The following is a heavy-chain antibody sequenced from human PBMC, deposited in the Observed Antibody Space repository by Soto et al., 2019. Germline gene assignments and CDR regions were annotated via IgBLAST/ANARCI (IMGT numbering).Heavy chain of an antibody. D-gene: IGHD3-16*01. CDR2: IRHDGSNI. CDR1: GFTFSAFG. CDR3: SRDWVCATDFWGYLDY. Sequence: QVQLVESGGGVVQPGRSLRLSCVASGFTFSAFGMHWVRQAPGQGLEWVAIIRHDGSNIYYADSVRGRFAISRDNSKNTWLLEMDSLGTEDTAVYYCSRDWVCATDFWGYLDYWGQGAKVTVSS. J-gene: IGHJ4*02. V-gene: IGHV3-33*01.